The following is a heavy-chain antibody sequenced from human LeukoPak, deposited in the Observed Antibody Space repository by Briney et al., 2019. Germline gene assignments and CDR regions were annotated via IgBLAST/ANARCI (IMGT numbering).Heavy chain of an antibody. CDR2: INHSGST. CDR3: ARDNLGGYSYGYRAFDI. D-gene: IGHD5-18*01. CDR1: GGSFSGYY. Sequence: SETLSLTCAVYGGSFSGYYWSWIRQPPGKGLEWIGEINHSGSTNYNPSLKSRVTISVDTSKNQFSLKLSSVTAADTAVYYCARDNLGGYSYGYRAFDIWGQGTMVTVSS. V-gene: IGHV4-34*01. J-gene: IGHJ3*02.